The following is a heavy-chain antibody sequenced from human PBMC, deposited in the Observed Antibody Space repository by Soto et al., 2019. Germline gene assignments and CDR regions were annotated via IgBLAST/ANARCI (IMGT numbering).Heavy chain of an antibody. D-gene: IGHD3-16*01. CDR3: ARDAPYGIDY. V-gene: IGHV4-31*03. Sequence: PSETLSLPCTVSGGSISSGGYYWSWIRQHPGKGLEWIGYIYYSGSTYYIPSLKSRVTISVDTSKNQFSLKLSSVTAADTAVYDCARDAPYGIDYWGQGTLVTVSS. CDR1: GGSISSGGYY. CDR2: IYYSGST. J-gene: IGHJ4*02.